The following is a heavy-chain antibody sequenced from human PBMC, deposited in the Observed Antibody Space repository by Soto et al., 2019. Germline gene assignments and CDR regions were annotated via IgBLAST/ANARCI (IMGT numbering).Heavy chain of an antibody. J-gene: IGHJ4*02. CDR3: TTDVPDYGGNSGVGY. D-gene: IGHD4-17*01. CDR1: GFIFGDAW. Sequence: EVQLVESGGGLVKPGGSLRVSCVASGFIFGDAWMNWVRQAPGKGLEWVGRINSKAYGGTTDYAAPVKGRFTISRDDSKNTLYLQMISLKTEDTAVYYCTTDVPDYGGNSGVGYWGQGTLVTVSS. V-gene: IGHV3-15*07. CDR2: INSKAYGGTT.